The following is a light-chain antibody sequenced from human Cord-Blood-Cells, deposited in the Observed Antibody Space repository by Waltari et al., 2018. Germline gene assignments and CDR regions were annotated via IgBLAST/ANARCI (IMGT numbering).Light chain of an antibody. CDR2: DVS. V-gene: IGLV2-14*01. CDR3: SSYTSSSTLV. Sequence: QSALTQPAPVSGSPGQSTTISCTGPASYVGGFNYVSWYQQHPGKAPKLMIYDVSNRPSGVSNRFSGSKSGNTASLTISGLQAEDEAYYYCSSYTSSSTLVFGTGTKVTVL. CDR1: ASYVGGFNY. J-gene: IGLJ1*01.